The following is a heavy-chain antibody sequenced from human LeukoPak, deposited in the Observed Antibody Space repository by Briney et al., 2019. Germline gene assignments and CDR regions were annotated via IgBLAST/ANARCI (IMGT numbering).Heavy chain of an antibody. CDR1: GFTFSSYS. Sequence: PGGSLRLSCAASGFTFSSYSMNWVRQVPGKGLEWVSSISSSSYIYYADSVKGRFTISRDNAKNSLYLQMNSLRAEDTAVYYCARAGGGSYDYWGQGTLVTVSS. J-gene: IGHJ4*02. V-gene: IGHV3-21*01. CDR2: ISSSSYI. CDR3: ARAGGGSYDY. D-gene: IGHD1-26*01.